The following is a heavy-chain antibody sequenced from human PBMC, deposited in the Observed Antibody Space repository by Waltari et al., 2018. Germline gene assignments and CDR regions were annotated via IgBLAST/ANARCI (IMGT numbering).Heavy chain of an antibody. CDR2: IYTSGST. Sequence: QVQLQESGPGLVKPSETLSLTCTVSGGSISSYYWSWIRQPAGKGLEWIGRIYTSGSTNYNPSLKSRVTMSVDTSKNQCSLKLSSVTAADTAVYYCARVITPGYDRSGYHTVNWFDPWGQGTLVTVSS. V-gene: IGHV4-4*07. J-gene: IGHJ5*02. D-gene: IGHD3-22*01. CDR1: GGSISSYY. CDR3: ARVITPGYDRSGYHTVNWFDP.